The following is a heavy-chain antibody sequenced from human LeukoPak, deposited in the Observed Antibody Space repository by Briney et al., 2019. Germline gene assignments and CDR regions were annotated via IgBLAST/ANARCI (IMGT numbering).Heavy chain of an antibody. CDR2: INPDSGGP. J-gene: IGHJ4*02. CDR3: ARESRGILNYFDY. CDR1: GYTFTDYY. D-gene: IGHD3-22*01. V-gene: IGHV1-2*02. Sequence: ASVKVSCKASGYTFTDYYIHWVRQAPGQGLEWMGWINPDSGGPNYAQKFQGRVTMTRDTSISTAYMELSRLRSDDTAVYYCARESRGILNYFDYWGQGTLVTVSS.